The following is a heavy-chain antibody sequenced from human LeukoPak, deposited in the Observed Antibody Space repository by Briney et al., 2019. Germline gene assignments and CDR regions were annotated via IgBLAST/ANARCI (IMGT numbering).Heavy chain of an antibody. Sequence: ASVKVPCKASGYTFTSYGISWVRQAPGQGLEWMGWISAHNGNTNYAQKLQGRVTMTTDTSTTTAYMELRSLRSDDTAVYYCARGARSSGYYRFNFDYWGQGTLVTVSS. V-gene: IGHV1-18*01. D-gene: IGHD3-22*01. CDR3: ARGARSSGYYRFNFDY. CDR1: GYTFTSYG. CDR2: ISAHNGNT. J-gene: IGHJ4*02.